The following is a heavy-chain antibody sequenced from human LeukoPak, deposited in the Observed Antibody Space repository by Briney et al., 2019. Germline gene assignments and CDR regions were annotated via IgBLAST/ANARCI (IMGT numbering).Heavy chain of an antibody. CDR2: ISSSSSYI. CDR1: GFTFANAW. J-gene: IGHJ6*02. CDR3: ARDRGFGELFYYYGMDV. V-gene: IGHV3-21*01. D-gene: IGHD3-10*01. Sequence: GGSLRLSCAVSGFTFANAWMSWVRQAPGKGLEWVSSISSSSSYIYYADSVKGRFTISRDNAKNSLYLQMNSLRAEDTAVYYCARDRGFGELFYYYGMDVWGQGTTVTVSS.